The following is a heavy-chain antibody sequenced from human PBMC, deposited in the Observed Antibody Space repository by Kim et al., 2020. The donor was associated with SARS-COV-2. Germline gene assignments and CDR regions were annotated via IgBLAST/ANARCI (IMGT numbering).Heavy chain of an antibody. CDR3: TTAVWEPTVTTDY. CDR1: GFTFSNAW. V-gene: IGHV3-15*01. D-gene: IGHD4-17*01. CDR2: IKSKTDGGIT. J-gene: IGHJ4*02. Sequence: GGSLRLSCAASGFTFSNAWMSWVRQAPGKGLEWVGRIKSKTDGGITDYAAPVKGRFTISRDDSKNTLYLQMNSLKTEDTAVYYCTTAVWEPTVTTDYWGQGTLVTVSS.